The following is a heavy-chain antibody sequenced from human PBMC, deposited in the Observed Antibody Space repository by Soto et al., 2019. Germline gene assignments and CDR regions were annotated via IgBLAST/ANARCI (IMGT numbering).Heavy chain of an antibody. CDR3: AKPYCSGGICYMDY. CDR2: INGDASTT. J-gene: IGHJ4*02. D-gene: IGHD2-15*01. V-gene: IGHV3-74*01. Sequence: PGGSLRLSWAASGFTFSSYWMHWVRQAPGKGLVWVSRINGDASTTTYADSVKGRFTISRDNTKNTLYLQMNSLRAEDTAVYYCAKPYCSGGICYMDYWGQGTLVTVFS. CDR1: GFTFSSYW.